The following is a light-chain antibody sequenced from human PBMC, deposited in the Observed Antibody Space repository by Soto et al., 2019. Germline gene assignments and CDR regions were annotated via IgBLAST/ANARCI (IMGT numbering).Light chain of an antibody. CDR2: AAS. V-gene: IGKV1-9*01. CDR3: QQLNSYPLT. J-gene: IGKJ4*01. CDR1: QGISSY. Sequence: MQLTKSPSSLSASVGDRVTITCRASQGISSYLAWYQQKPGKAPKLLIYAASTLQSGVPSRFSGSGSGTDFTLTISSLQPEDFATYYCQQLNSYPLTFGGGTKVDIK.